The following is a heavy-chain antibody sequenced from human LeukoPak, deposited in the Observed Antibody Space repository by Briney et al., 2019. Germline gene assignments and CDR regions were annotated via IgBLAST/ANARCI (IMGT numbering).Heavy chain of an antibody. CDR3: ARQEAFTMIED. Sequence: SETLSLTCTVSGGSISTYYWSWIRQPPGKGLEWIGYIYTSGSTNYNPSLKSRVTISVDTSKNQFSLKLSSVTAADTAVYYCARQEAFTMIEDWGQGTLVTVSS. J-gene: IGHJ4*02. CDR2: IYTSGST. V-gene: IGHV4-4*09. CDR1: GGSISTYY. D-gene: IGHD3-22*01.